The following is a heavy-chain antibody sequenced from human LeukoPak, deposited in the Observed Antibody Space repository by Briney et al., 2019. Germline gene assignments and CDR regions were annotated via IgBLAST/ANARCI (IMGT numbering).Heavy chain of an antibody. Sequence: PSETLSLTCTVSGGSISSYYWNWIRQPPGTGLEWIGYIYYSGSTNYNPSLKSRVTISVDTSKNQFSLKLSSVTAADTAVYYCARGGWYPESFQHWGQGALVNVSS. CDR2: IYYSGST. D-gene: IGHD6-19*01. CDR3: ARGGWYPESFQH. J-gene: IGHJ1*01. CDR1: GGSISSYY. V-gene: IGHV4-59*01.